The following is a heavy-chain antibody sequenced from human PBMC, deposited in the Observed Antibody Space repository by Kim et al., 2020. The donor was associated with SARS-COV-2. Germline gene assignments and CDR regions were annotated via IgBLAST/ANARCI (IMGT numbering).Heavy chain of an antibody. V-gene: IGHV4-39*01. CDR1: GDSISGSTYY. J-gene: IGHJ4*02. Sequence: SETLSLTCTVSGDSISGSTYYWGWIRQPPGKGLEWIGSIYHSGDTYYNPSLKSRVTISVDTSKNQFSLKLSSVTAADTALYYCARNAKDLTVFGPGDFDYRGTGTHATVSS. CDR3: ARNAKDLTVFGPGDFDY. D-gene: IGHD3-3*01. CDR2: IYHSGDT.